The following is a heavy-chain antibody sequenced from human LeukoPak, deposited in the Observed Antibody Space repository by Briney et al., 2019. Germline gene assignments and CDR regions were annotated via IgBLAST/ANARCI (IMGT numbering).Heavy chain of an antibody. CDR3: ARGKRGYYDILTGYGGVRYFDY. CDR1: GGSISSGGYY. V-gene: IGHV4-61*08. D-gene: IGHD3-9*01. Sequence: PSETLSLTCTVSGGSISSGGYYWSWIRQHPGKGLEWIGYTYYSGSTNYNPSLKSRVTISVDTSKNQFSLKLSSVTAADTAVYYCARGKRGYYDILTGYGGVRYFDYWGQGTLVTVSS. J-gene: IGHJ4*02. CDR2: TYYSGST.